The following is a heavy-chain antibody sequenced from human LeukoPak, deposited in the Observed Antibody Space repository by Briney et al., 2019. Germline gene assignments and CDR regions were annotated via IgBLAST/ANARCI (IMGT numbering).Heavy chain of an antibody. Sequence: SETLSLTCTVSGGSISSSSYYWGWIRQPPGKGLEWIGSIYYSGSTYYNPSLESRVTISVDTSKNQFSLKLSSVTAADTAVYCCARHSGYSSSYDYWGQGTLVTVSS. J-gene: IGHJ4*02. CDR2: IYYSGST. CDR1: GGSISSSSYY. V-gene: IGHV4-39*01. D-gene: IGHD6-6*01. CDR3: ARHSGYSSSYDY.